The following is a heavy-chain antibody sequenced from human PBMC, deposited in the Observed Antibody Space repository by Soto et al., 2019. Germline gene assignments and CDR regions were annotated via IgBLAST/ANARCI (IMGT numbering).Heavy chain of an antibody. J-gene: IGHJ4*02. CDR1: GGSFGKSA. CDR3: ATGVIWIGYFTVDS. Sequence: SVKVSCKDSGGSFGKSAINWVRQTPGQGLEWLGGFIPVYRTLNYAQKFQGRVTITADESTGTAYMTLSSLASDDTAVYYCATGVIWIGYFTVDSWGQGTRVNV. V-gene: IGHV1-69*13. CDR2: FIPVYRTL. D-gene: IGHD3-3*01.